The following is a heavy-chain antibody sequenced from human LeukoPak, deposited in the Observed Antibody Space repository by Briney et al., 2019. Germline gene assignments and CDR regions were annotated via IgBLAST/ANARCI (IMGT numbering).Heavy chain of an antibody. CDR3: ARDRYDFWSGTSFCFDY. J-gene: IGHJ4*02. CDR2: ISYDGSNK. V-gene: IGHV3-30-3*01. D-gene: IGHD3-3*01. Sequence: GGSLRLSCAASGFTFSSYAMHWVRQAPGKGLEWVAVISYDGSNKYYADSVKGRFTISRDNSKNTLYLQMNSLRAEDTAVYYCARDRYDFWSGTSFCFDYWGQGTLVTVSS. CDR1: GFTFSSYA.